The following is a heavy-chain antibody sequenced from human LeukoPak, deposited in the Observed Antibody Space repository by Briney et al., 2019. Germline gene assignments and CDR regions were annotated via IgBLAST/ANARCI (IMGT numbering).Heavy chain of an antibody. CDR2: INPDSGGT. V-gene: IGHV1-2*02. Sequence: GASVKVSCKASGYTFTDYYMHWVRQAPGQGLEWMGWINPDSGGTNYAQKFQGRVTMTRGTSISTAYMELSRLRSDDTAVYYCARKKSSSNGIDYWGQGTLVTVSS. CDR3: ARKKSSSNGIDY. D-gene: IGHD1-14*01. CDR1: GYTFTDYY. J-gene: IGHJ4*02.